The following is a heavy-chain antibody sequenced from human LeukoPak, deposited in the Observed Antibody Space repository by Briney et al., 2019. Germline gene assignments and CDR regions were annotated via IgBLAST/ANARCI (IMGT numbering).Heavy chain of an antibody. D-gene: IGHD4-11*01. J-gene: IGHJ5*02. CDR1: GGTFSSYA. Sequence: SVKVSCKASGGTFSSYAISWVRQAPGQGLEWMGGIIPIFGTANYAQKFQGRVTITTDESTSTAYMELSSLRSEDTAVYYCARCQALDYSNSLPGFDPWGQGTLVTVSS. V-gene: IGHV1-69*05. CDR3: ARCQALDYSNSLPGFDP. CDR2: IIPIFGTA.